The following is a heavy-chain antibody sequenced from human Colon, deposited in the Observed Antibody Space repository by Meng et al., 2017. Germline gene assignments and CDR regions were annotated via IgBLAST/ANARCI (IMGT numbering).Heavy chain of an antibody. Sequence: QVQPVGAGGGVVRPGRSLLVSCAASGFSFSTYGMHWVCQAPGKGLEWLAVIWYDGSNKYYADSVKGRFTVSRDNPKNTVYLQMNSLRAEDTAVYYCARDDGVNSAVYWGQGTLVTVSS. J-gene: IGHJ4*02. D-gene: IGHD4-23*01. CDR1: GFSFSTYG. CDR3: ARDDGVNSAVY. V-gene: IGHV3-33*01. CDR2: IWYDGSNK.